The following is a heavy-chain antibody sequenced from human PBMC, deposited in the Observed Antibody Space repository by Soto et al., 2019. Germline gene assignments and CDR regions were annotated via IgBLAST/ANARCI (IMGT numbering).Heavy chain of an antibody. J-gene: IGHJ6*02. CDR3: ARIKWGLNYYNGMDV. CDR1: GYSFSDYF. Sequence: QVQLVQSGAEVKKSGASVKVSCKPSGYSFSDYFIQWVRQAPGQGLEWVAWINPKTAATNYAKKFQCRVSLTWDTSSTTAYMELTRLRPDDTAVYYCARIKWGLNYYNGMDVWGQGTTVIVSS. V-gene: IGHV1-2*02. CDR2: INPKTAAT. D-gene: IGHD1-26*01.